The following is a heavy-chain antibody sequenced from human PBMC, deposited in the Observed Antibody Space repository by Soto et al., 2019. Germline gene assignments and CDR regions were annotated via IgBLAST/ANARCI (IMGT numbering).Heavy chain of an antibody. CDR2: INHSGST. CDR1: DGSFSAYY. Sequence: SKHLSLTCSVSDGSFSAYYWSWVRQSPRKGLEWIGEINHSGSTNYNPSLKSRLTISVDTSKNQFSLKLSSVAAADTALYYCVACDYGNYPRVWGQGALVTVSS. J-gene: IGHJ4*02. V-gene: IGHV4-34*01. D-gene: IGHD4-17*01. CDR3: VACDYGNYPRV.